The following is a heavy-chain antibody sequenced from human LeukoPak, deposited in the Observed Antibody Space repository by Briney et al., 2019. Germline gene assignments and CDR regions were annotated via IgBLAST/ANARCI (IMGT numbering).Heavy chain of an antibody. CDR3: ARLGRGVAVAGFDY. CDR1: GGSISSSSYY. J-gene: IGHJ4*02. D-gene: IGHD6-19*01. Sequence: TSETLSLTCTVSGGSISSSSYYWGWNRQPPGKGLERIGSIYYSGSTYYNPSLKSRVTISVDTSKNQFSLKLSSVTAADTAVYYCARLGRGVAVAGFDYWGQGTLVTVSS. V-gene: IGHV4-39*01. CDR2: IYYSGST.